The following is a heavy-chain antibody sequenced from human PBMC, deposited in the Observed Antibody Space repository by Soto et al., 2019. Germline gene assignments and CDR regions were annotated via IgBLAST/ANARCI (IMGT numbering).Heavy chain of an antibody. Sequence: QVQLVESGGGVVQPGRSLRLSCAASGFTFSNYGMNWVRQAPGKGLEWVALISYDGSNEYYVDSVKGRFTISRDNSKSTVYLQMNSLRVEDTAVYYCFVSGSPTPYWGQGTLVTVSS. CDR3: FVSGSPTPY. V-gene: IGHV3-30*03. CDR1: GFTFSNYG. CDR2: ISYDGSNE. J-gene: IGHJ4*02. D-gene: IGHD3-16*01.